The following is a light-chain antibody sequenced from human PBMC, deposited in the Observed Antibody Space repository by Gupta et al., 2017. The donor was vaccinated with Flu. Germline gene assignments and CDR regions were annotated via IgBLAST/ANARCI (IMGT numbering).Light chain of an antibody. CDR3: SAWDSSLNEAV. J-gene: IGLJ3*02. Sequence: NSNIVGYQGAAWLQRHPGQAPKVLSDRNSNRPSGISERFSASKSGNTASLTITGLQPEDEADYYCSAWDSSLNEAVFGGGTKVTVL. CDR2: RNS. V-gene: IGLV10-54*02. CDR1: SNIVGYQG.